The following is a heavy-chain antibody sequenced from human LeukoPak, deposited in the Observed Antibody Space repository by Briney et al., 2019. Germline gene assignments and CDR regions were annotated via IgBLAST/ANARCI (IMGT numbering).Heavy chain of an antibody. CDR3: ARGLGYCTSTTCLLPPDY. Sequence: PGGSLRLSCAASGFTVSTYYMTWVRQAPGKGLECVSVIYSGGSTYYADSVKGRFAVSRDNSKNTLYLQMNSLRAEDTAMYYCARGLGYCTSTTCLLPPDYWGQGTLVTVSS. J-gene: IGHJ4*02. CDR1: GFTVSTYY. CDR2: IYSGGST. V-gene: IGHV3-53*01. D-gene: IGHD2-2*01.